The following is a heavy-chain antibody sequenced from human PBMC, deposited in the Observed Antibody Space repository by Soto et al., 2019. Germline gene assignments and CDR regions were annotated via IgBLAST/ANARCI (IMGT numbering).Heavy chain of an antibody. Sequence: EVQLVESGGGLVQPGGSLRLSCAVSGFMFSNYWMSWVRQAPGKGLEWVANIQDAGSETYYVDSVKGRFTISRDTAKNALYLQLISLRAEDTAVYYCARAGQSSLSGQYYFDYWGQGIRVTVSS. D-gene: IGHD6-6*01. CDR2: IQDAGSET. J-gene: IGHJ4*02. V-gene: IGHV3-7*01. CDR3: ARAGQSSLSGQYYFDY. CDR1: GFMFSNYW.